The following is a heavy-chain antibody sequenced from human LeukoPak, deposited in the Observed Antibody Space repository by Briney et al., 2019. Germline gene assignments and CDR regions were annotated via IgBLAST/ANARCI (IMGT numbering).Heavy chain of an antibody. Sequence: GASVKVSCKASGYTFTSNYMLWVRQATGQGLEWMGIINPSGGSTSYAQKFQGRLTMTTDTSTTTAYMELRSLRSDDTAVYYCSREFPFCGADCFSGVFDIWGQGTMVTVS. J-gene: IGHJ3*02. D-gene: IGHD2-21*02. CDR2: INPSGGST. CDR3: SREFPFCGADCFSGVFDI. V-gene: IGHV1-46*01. CDR1: GYTFTSNY.